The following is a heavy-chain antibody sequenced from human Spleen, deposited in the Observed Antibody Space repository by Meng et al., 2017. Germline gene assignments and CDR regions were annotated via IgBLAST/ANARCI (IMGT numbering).Heavy chain of an antibody. V-gene: IGHV3-23*01. CDR1: GFTFSSYA. CDR3: AKGATYYYDSSGYYYVDY. CDR2: ISGSGGST. J-gene: IGHJ4*02. Sequence: GGSLRLSCAASGFTFSSYAMSWVRQAPGKGLEWVSAISGSGGSTYYADSVKGRFTISRDNSKNTLYLQMNSLRAEDTAVYYCAKGATYYYDSSGYYYVDYWGQGTLVTVSS. D-gene: IGHD3-22*01.